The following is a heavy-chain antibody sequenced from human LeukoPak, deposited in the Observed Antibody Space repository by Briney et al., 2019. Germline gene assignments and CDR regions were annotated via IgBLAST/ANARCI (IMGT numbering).Heavy chain of an antibody. CDR3: ARGARVGATFGNWFDP. V-gene: IGHV1-18*01. J-gene: IGHJ5*02. CDR2: ISAYNGNT. Sequence: ASVKVSCKASGYTFTSYGISWVRQAPGQGLEWMGWISAYNGNTNYAQKPQGRVTMTTDTSTSTAYMELRSLRSDDTAVYYCARGARVGATFGNWFDPWGQGTLVTVSS. CDR1: GYTFTSYG. D-gene: IGHD1-26*01.